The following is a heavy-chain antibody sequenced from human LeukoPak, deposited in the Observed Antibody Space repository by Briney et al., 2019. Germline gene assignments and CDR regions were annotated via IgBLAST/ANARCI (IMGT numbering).Heavy chain of an antibody. CDR1: GFTFSSYS. V-gene: IGHV3-48*01. J-gene: IGHJ6*03. D-gene: IGHD2-15*01. CDR2: ISSSSSTI. Sequence: GGSLRLSCAAPGFTFSSYSMNWVRQAPGKGLEWVSYISSSSSTIYYADSVKGRFTISRDNAKNSLYLQMNSLRAEDTAVYYCARCAGYCSGGSCYSLSYYYYYMDVWGKGTTVTVSS. CDR3: ARCAGYCSGGSCYSLSYYYYYMDV.